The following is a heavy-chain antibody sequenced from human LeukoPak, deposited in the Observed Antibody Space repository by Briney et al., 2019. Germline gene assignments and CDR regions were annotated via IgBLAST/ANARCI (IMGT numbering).Heavy chain of an antibody. J-gene: IGHJ4*02. CDR3: ARDGYCTNGVCPIVTSAFDY. V-gene: IGHV4-59*11. CDR1: GGSISNHF. Sequence: PSETLSLTCSVSGGSISNHFWSWIRPPPGKGLEWSGYISYSGTTNYNPSLKSRLTISVDTSKNQFSLKLSSVTAADTAVYYCARDGYCTNGVCPIVTSAFDYWGQGTLVTVSS. CDR2: ISYSGTT. D-gene: IGHD2-8*01.